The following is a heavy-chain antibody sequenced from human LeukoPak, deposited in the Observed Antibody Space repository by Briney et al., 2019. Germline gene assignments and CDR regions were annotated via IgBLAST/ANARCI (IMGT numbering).Heavy chain of an antibody. CDR2: INPNSGGT. D-gene: IGHD3-10*01. V-gene: IGHV1-2*02. J-gene: IGHJ5*02. Sequence: GASVKVSCKASGYTFTGYYMHWVRQAPGQGLEWMGWINPNSGGTNYAQKLQGRVTMTRNTSISTAYMELSSLRSEDTAVYYCARGRYYYGSGTSLAGKNWFDPWGQGTLVTVSS. CDR1: GYTFTGYY. CDR3: ARGRYYYGSGTSLAGKNWFDP.